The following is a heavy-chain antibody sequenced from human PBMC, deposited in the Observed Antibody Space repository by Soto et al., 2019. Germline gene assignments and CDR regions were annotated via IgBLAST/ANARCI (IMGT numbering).Heavy chain of an antibody. CDR1: GGSFSGYY. CDR2: INHSGST. CDR3: ARGPNYCSSTSCYPRGGKYFQH. V-gene: IGHV4-34*01. D-gene: IGHD2-2*01. Sequence: QVQLQQWGAGLLKPSETLSLTCAVYGGSFSGYYWSWIRQPPGKGLEWIGEINHSGSTNYNPSLKSRVTISVDTSKNQFSLKLSSVTAADTAVYYCARGPNYCSSTSCYPRGGKYFQHWGQGTLVTVSS. J-gene: IGHJ1*01.